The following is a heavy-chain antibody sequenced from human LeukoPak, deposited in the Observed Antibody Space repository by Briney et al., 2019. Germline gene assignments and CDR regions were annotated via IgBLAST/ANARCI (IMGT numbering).Heavy chain of an antibody. CDR1: GFTFSTYG. CDR2: ISYDGNNK. V-gene: IGHV3-30*18. Sequence: GMSLRLSCAASGFTFSTYGMNWVRQAPGKGLEWVAVISYDGNNKYYADSVKGRFTISRDNSKNTLYLQMNSLRAEDTAVYYCTKRMGPSIAATDLDYWGQGTLVTVSS. D-gene: IGHD6-13*01. J-gene: IGHJ4*02. CDR3: TKRMGPSIAATDLDY.